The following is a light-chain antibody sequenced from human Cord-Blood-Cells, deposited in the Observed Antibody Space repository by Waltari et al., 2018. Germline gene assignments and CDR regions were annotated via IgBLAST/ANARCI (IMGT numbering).Light chain of an antibody. CDR2: EVS. Sequence: QSALTQPPSASGSPGQSATTSSTGTSSDDGGYNSASWYQQHPGKAPKRMIYEVSKRPSGVPDRFSGSKSGNTASLTVSGLQAEDEADYYCSSYAGSNNLVFGGGTKLTVL. V-gene: IGLV2-8*01. CDR1: SSDDGGYNS. CDR3: SSYAGSNNLV. J-gene: IGLJ2*01.